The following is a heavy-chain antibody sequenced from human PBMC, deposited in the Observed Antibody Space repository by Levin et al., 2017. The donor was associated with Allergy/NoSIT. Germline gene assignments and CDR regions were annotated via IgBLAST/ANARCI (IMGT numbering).Heavy chain of an antibody. CDR3: AKDRDGVSRWGSYYFDY. CDR2: ISYDGSNK. J-gene: IGHJ4*02. CDR1: GFTFSSYG. Sequence: LSLTCAASGFTFSSYGMHWVRQAPGKGLEWVAVISYDGSNKYYADSVKGRFTISRDNSKNTLYLQMNSLRAEDTAVYYCAKDRDGVSRWGSYYFDYWGQGTLVTVSS. V-gene: IGHV3-30*18. D-gene: IGHD3-16*01.